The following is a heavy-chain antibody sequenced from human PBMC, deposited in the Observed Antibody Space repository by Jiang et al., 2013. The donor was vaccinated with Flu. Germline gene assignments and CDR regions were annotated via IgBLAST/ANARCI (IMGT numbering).Heavy chain of an antibody. CDR2: IWYDGSNK. CDR3: AREQMDYSSGYYYPRGPSSWFDY. Sequence: LVESGGGVVQPGRSLRLSCAASGFTFSSYGMHWVRQAPGKGLEWVAVIWYDGSNKYYADSVKGRFTISRDNSKNTLYLQMNSLRAEDTAVYYCAREQMDYSSGYYYPRGPSSWFDYWGQGTLVTVSS. J-gene: IGHJ4*02. CDR1: GFTFSSYG. D-gene: IGHD3-22*01. V-gene: IGHV3-33*08.